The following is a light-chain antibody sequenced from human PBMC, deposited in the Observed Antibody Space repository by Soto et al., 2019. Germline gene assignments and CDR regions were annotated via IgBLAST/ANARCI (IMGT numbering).Light chain of an antibody. J-gene: IGKJ5*01. Sequence: EIVMTQSPATLSVSPVERATLSCRASQSISNKLAWYQQKPGQAPRLLIYGASTRATAIPARFSGSGFATDFTLTISSLESEDFAVYYCQQYNKWPSITFGQGTRLQIK. CDR3: QQYNKWPSIT. CDR2: GAS. CDR1: QSISNK. V-gene: IGKV3-15*01.